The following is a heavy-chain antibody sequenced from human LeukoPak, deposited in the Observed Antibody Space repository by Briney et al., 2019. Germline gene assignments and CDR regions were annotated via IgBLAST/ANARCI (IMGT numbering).Heavy chain of an antibody. D-gene: IGHD3-10*01. Sequence: PSETLSLTCAVYGGSFSGYYWSWIRQPPGKGLEWIGEINHSGSTNYNPSLKSRVTISVDTSKNQFSVKLSSVTAADTAVYYCASGTLVRIWGQGTMVTVSS. V-gene: IGHV4-34*01. CDR3: ASGTLVRI. J-gene: IGHJ3*02. CDR1: GGSFSGYY. CDR2: INHSGST.